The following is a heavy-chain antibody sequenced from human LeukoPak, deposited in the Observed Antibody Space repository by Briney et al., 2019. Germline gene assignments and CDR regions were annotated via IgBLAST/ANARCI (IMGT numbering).Heavy chain of an antibody. CDR2: IIPILGIA. Sequence: ASVTVSCKASGGTFSSYAISRVRQAPGQGLEWMGRIIPILGIANYAQKFQGRVTITADKSTSTAYMELSSLRSEDTAVYYCAREVTSGSYENYWGQGTLVTVSS. J-gene: IGHJ4*02. V-gene: IGHV1-69*04. D-gene: IGHD1-26*01. CDR1: GGTFSSYA. CDR3: AREVTSGSYENY.